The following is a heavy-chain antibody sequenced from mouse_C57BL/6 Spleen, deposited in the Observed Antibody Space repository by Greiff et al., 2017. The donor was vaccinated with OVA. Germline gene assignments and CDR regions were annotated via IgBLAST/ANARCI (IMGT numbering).Heavy chain of an antibody. CDR1: GYAFTSYW. CDR3: ARGQVDTAGFDD. J-gene: IGHJ3*01. CDR2: IYPGDGDT. D-gene: IGHD1-1*02. Sequence: QVQLQQSGAELVKPGASVKISCKASGYAFTSYWMNWVKQRPGKGLEWIGQIYPGDGDTNYNGKFKGKATLTADKSSSTAYMQLSSLTSEDSAVYFCARGQVDTAGFDDWGQGTLVTVSA. V-gene: IGHV1-80*01.